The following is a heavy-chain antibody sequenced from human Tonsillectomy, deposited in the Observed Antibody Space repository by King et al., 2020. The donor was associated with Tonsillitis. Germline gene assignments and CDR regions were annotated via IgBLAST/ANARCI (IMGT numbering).Heavy chain of an antibody. D-gene: IGHD4-11*01. CDR1: GGTFSSYA. CDR3: ARVKGSGYSNYEYDAVVDY. V-gene: IGHV1-69*01. Sequence: VQLVQSGAEVKKPGSSVKVSCKASGGTFSSYAISWVRQAPGQGLEWMGGIIPIFGTANYAQKFQGRVTITADESTSTAYMELSSLRSEDTAVYYCARVKGSGYSNYEYDAVVDYWGQGTLVTVSS. J-gene: IGHJ4*02. CDR2: IIPIFGTA.